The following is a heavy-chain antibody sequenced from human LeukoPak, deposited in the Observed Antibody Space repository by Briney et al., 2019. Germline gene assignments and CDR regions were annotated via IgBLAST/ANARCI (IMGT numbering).Heavy chain of an antibody. CDR2: IIPIFGTA. CDR1: GGTFSSYA. J-gene: IGHJ6*03. V-gene: IGHV1-69*13. CDR3: ARVPYYYGSGSYYYYYMDV. D-gene: IGHD3-10*01. Sequence: GASVKVSCKASGGTFSSYATSWVRQAPGQGLEWMGGIIPIFGTANYAQKFQGRVTITADESTSTAYMELSSLRSEDTAVYYCARVPYYYGSGSYYYYYMDVWGKGTTVTISS.